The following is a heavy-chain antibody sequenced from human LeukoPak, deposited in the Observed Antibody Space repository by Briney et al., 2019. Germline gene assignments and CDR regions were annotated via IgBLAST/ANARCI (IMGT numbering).Heavy chain of an antibody. J-gene: IGHJ4*02. V-gene: IGHV3-7*03. CDR3: ARDAPDMVRGGIDY. Sequence: PGGSLRLSCAASGFTFSSSWMSWVRPAPGKGLECVSNIKQVGSEKYYVDSVKGGFTISRDNAKNSLYLKMNSLRAEDTAVYYCARDAPDMVRGGIDYWGQGTLVTVSS. D-gene: IGHD3-10*01. CDR1: GFTFSSSW. CDR2: IKQVGSEK.